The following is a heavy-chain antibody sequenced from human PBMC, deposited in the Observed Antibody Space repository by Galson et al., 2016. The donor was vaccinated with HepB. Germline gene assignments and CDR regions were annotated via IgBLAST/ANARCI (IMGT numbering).Heavy chain of an antibody. J-gene: IGHJ2*01. CDR3: ARDLQWPHQGYFDL. V-gene: IGHV3-53*01. CDR1: GFTVSSNY. Sequence: SLRLSCAASGFTVSSNYMSWVRQTPGKGLEWVSSLYTRSGAYYADSVKGRFTISRDNSKNTLYLQMNSLRADDTAVYYCARDLQWPHQGYFDLWGRGTLVTVSS. CDR2: LYTRSGA. D-gene: IGHD6-19*01.